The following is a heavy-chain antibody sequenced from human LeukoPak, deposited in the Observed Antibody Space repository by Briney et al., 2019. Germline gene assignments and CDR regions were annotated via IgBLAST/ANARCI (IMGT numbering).Heavy chain of an antibody. Sequence: ASVKVSCKASGYTFTGYYIHWVRQAPGQGLEWMGWINPNSGDTNYAQKFQGRVTMTRDTSISTAYMELSRLRSDDTAVYYCARKEYCSSTSCYFYYYYYGMDVWGQGTTVTVSS. CDR2: INPNSGDT. J-gene: IGHJ6*02. D-gene: IGHD2-2*01. V-gene: IGHV1-2*02. CDR3: ARKEYCSSTSCYFYYYYYGMDV. CDR1: GYTFTGYY.